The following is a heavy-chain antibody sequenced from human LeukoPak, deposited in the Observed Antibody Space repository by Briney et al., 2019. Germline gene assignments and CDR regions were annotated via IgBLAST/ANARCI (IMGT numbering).Heavy chain of an antibody. CDR3: ARKQYCSSTSCYIAEYFQH. D-gene: IGHD2-2*02. J-gene: IGHJ1*01. CDR1: GFTFSSYW. V-gene: IGHV3-7*03. CDR2: IKQDGSEK. Sequence: GGSLRLSCAASGFTFSSYWMSCVRQAPGKGLEWVANIKQDGSEKYYVDSVKGRFTISRDNAKNSLYLQMNSLRAEDTAVYYCARKQYCSSTSCYIAEYFQHWGQGTLVTVSS.